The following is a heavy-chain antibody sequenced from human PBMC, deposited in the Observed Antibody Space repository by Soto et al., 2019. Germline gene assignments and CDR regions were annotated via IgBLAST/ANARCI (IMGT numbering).Heavy chain of an antibody. Sequence: PGGSLRLSCAASGFTYNTYWMNWVRQVPGKGLMWVSRIYSDVSTARYADSVKGRFTISRDNAKNTVYLQMNSLRAEDTAVYYCARSGGDYNYYYDMDVWGQGXTVTVYS. D-gene: IGHD2-21*02. V-gene: IGHV3-74*01. CDR2: IYSDVSTA. CDR3: ARSGGDYNYYYDMDV. J-gene: IGHJ6*02. CDR1: GFTYNTYW.